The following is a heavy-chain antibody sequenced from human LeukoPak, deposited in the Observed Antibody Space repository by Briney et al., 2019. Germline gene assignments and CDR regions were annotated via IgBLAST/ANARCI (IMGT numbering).Heavy chain of an antibody. CDR1: GFTFTNYA. CDR2: ISNSGETT. Sequence: PGGSLRLSCAASGFTFTNYAMSWVRQAPGKGLDFVSSISNSGETTSYADSVKGRFTISRDNAKNTLYLQMNSLRAEDTAVYYCARPVGYWGQGTLVTVSS. V-gene: IGHV3-23*01. J-gene: IGHJ4*02. CDR3: ARPVGY. D-gene: IGHD2-2*01.